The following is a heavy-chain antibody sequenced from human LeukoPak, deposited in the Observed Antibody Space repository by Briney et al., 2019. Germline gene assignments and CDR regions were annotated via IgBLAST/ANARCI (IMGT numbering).Heavy chain of an antibody. CDR1: GYTFTIYG. CDR2: ISAYNGNT. Sequence: ASVKVSCKASGYTFTIYGISWVRQAPGQGLEWMGWISAYNGNTNYAQKLQGRVTMTTDTSTSTAYMELRSLRSDDTAVYYCARVFNYYDSSGYPHQTWGQGTLVTVSS. J-gene: IGHJ5*02. V-gene: IGHV1-18*01. CDR3: ARVFNYYDSSGYPHQT. D-gene: IGHD3-22*01.